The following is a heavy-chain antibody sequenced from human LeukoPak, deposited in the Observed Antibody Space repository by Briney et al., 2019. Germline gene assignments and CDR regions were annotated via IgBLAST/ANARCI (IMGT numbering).Heavy chain of an antibody. V-gene: IGHV3-74*01. J-gene: IGHJ3*02. Sequence: QPGGSLRLSCAASGFTFTDSWMHWVRQAPGKGVMWVARVNTIGNSTIYAGSVKGRFDVSRDNTKNVVYLQMNGLSFDDTGVYYCAREALYDSSSSLGAFDIWGHGTMVTVSS. CDR3: AREALYDSSSSLGAFDI. CDR2: VNTIGNST. D-gene: IGHD3-22*01. CDR1: GFTFTDSW.